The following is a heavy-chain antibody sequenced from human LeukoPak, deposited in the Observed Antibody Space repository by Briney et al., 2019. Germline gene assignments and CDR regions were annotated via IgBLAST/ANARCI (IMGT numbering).Heavy chain of an antibody. CDR3: AILHSSSWYGYFDY. Sequence: SETLSLTCTVSGGSISSSSYYWGWIRQPPGKGLEWIGSIYYSGSTYYNPSLKSRVTISVDTSKNQFSLKLSSVTAADTAVYYCAILHSSSWYGYFDYWGQGTLVTVSS. J-gene: IGHJ4*02. CDR2: IYYSGST. D-gene: IGHD6-13*01. V-gene: IGHV4-39*01. CDR1: GGSISSSSYY.